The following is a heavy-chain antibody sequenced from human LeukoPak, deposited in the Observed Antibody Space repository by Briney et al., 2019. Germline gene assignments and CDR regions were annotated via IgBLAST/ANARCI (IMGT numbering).Heavy chain of an antibody. CDR2: IYTSGST. CDR1: GGSISSSNW. J-gene: IGHJ3*02. V-gene: IGHV4-61*02. D-gene: IGHD1-26*01. Sequence: SETLSLTCAVSGGSISSSNWWSWVRQPAGKGLEWIGRIYTSGSTNYNPSLKSRVTISVDTSKNQFSLKLSSVTAADTAVYYCARGRKGSGSSYAFDIWGQGTMVTVSS. CDR3: ARGRKGSGSSYAFDI.